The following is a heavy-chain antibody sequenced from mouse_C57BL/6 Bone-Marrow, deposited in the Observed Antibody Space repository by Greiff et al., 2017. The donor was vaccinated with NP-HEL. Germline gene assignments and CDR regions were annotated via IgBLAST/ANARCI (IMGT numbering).Heavy chain of an antibody. J-gene: IGHJ2*01. Sequence: VQLQQSGAELVRPGASVKLSCTASGFNIKDDYMHWVKQRPEQGLEWIGWIDPENGDTEYASKFQGKATITADTSSNTAYLQLSSLTSEDTAVYYCTTAHYGYDPDYWGQGTTLTVSS. CDR3: TTAHYGYDPDY. V-gene: IGHV14-4*01. D-gene: IGHD2-2*01. CDR1: GFNIKDDY. CDR2: IDPENGDT.